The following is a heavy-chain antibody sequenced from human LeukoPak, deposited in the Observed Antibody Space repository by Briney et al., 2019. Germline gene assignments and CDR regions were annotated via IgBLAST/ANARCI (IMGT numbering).Heavy chain of an antibody. J-gene: IGHJ6*03. CDR1: GFTFTGNS. CDR2: IHRDGGMT. CDR3: VRETGTIGYYMDV. V-gene: IGHV3-74*01. D-gene: IGHD2-15*01. Sequence: GGSLRLSCAASGFTFTGNSVHWVRQGPGKGLVWVARIHRDGGMTSYADSVEGRFTISRDNAKNTLYLQMNSLRAEDTAIYYCVRETGTIGYYMDVWGKGTTVTVSS.